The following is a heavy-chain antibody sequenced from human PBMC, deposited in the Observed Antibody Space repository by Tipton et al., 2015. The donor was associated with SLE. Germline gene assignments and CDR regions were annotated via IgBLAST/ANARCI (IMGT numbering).Heavy chain of an antibody. CDR1: GDSISSDLYS. Sequence: VKPSETLSLTCTVSGDSISSDLYSWGWIRQPPGKGLEWIAGIYYIGSTYYNPSLRSRVTISVDRSKNQLSLKLSSVAATDTGVYFCARGYSSSSRRGVFDIWGLGTMVTVSS. CDR3: ARGYSSSSRRGVFDI. V-gene: IGHV4-39*02. CDR2: IYYIGST. D-gene: IGHD4-11*01. J-gene: IGHJ3*02.